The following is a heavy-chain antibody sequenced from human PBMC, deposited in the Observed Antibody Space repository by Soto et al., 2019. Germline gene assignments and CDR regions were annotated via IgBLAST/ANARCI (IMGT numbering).Heavy chain of an antibody. CDR3: AKARTDQSGTYFPFDY. CDR2: INNSGSRT. V-gene: IGHV3-23*01. J-gene: IGHJ4*02. CDR1: GFTFSSYG. Sequence: EVQLLESGGGFVQPGGSLRLSCAASGFTFSSYGMSWVRQAPGKGLEWVSSINNSGSRTYHADSVKGRFTISRDNSKNTLYLQMNSPRAEDTAVYYCAKARTDQSGTYFPFDYWGQGTLVTVSS. D-gene: IGHD1-26*01.